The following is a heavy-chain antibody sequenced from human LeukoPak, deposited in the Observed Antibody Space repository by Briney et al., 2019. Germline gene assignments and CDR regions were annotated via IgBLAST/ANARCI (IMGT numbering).Heavy chain of an antibody. D-gene: IGHD3-3*01. CDR3: AGLRFLEWLVPSWFDP. CDR2: IYYSGTT. V-gene: IGHV4-39*07. CDR1: GGSISSSSYY. J-gene: IGHJ5*02. Sequence: SETLSLTCTVSGGSISSSSYYWGWIRQPPGKGLEWIGSIYYSGTTYYNPSLKSRVTISVDTSKNQFSLKLSSVTAADTAVYYCAGLRFLEWLVPSWFDPWGQGTLVTVSS.